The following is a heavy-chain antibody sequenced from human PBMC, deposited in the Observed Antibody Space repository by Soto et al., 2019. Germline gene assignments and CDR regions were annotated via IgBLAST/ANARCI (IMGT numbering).Heavy chain of an antibody. CDR2: IKSNSNGGTT. V-gene: IGHV3-15*01. Sequence: EVQLVESGGGLVKPGGSLRLSCAASGFTFSNVWMSWVRQAPGKGLEWVGRIKSNSNGGTTDYAAPVKGRFTISREXSXNXLYLQINSLKNEDTAMYYCMTDIRWFGEHNLPHLVYGGQGALVTVSS. CDR1: GFTFSNVW. D-gene: IGHD3-10*01. CDR3: MTDIRWFGEHNLPHLVY. J-gene: IGHJ4*02.